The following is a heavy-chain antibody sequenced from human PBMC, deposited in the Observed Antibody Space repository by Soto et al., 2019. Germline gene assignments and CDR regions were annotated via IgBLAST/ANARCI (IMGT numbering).Heavy chain of an antibody. V-gene: IGHV1-69*13. CDR3: ARGRDDYGGNGDAFDI. D-gene: IGHD4-17*01. Sequence: SVKVSCKASGGTFSSYAISWVRQAPGQGLEWMGGIIPIFGTANYAQKFQGRVTITADEYTSTAYMELSSLRSEDTAVYYCARGRDDYGGNGDAFDIWGQGTMVTVSS. J-gene: IGHJ3*02. CDR2: IIPIFGTA. CDR1: GGTFSSYA.